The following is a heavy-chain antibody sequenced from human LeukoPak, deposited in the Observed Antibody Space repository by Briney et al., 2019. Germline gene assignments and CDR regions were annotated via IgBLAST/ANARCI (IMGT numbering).Heavy chain of an antibody. CDR1: GGSISSYY. Sequence: SETLSLTCTVSGGSISSYYWSWIRQPPGKGLEWIGYIYYSGSTNYNPSLKSRATISVDTSKNQFSLKLSSVTAADTAVYYCARQGPRYYYDSSGYYPNWFDPWGQGTLVTVSS. V-gene: IGHV4-59*08. CDR3: ARQGPRYYYDSSGYYPNWFDP. D-gene: IGHD3-22*01. J-gene: IGHJ5*02. CDR2: IYYSGST.